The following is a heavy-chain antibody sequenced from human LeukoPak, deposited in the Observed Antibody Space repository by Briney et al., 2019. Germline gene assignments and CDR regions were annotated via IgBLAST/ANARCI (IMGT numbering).Heavy chain of an antibody. CDR1: GGSIRNTY. V-gene: IGHV4-4*07. CDR2: ISASGTT. J-gene: IGHJ4*02. Sequence: PSETLSLTCTVSGGSIRNTYWNWIRQPAGKGLEWIGRISASGTTSCTPSLKSRLTLSVDTSKNQFSLKLTSVTAADTAVYYCARNYGGNRRPPNFDCWGQGTLVTVSS. CDR3: ARNYGGNRRPPNFDC. D-gene: IGHD4-23*01.